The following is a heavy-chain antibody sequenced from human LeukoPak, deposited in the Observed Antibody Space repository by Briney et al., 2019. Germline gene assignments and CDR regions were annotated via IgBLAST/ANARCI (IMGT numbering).Heavy chain of an antibody. Sequence: PSQTLSLTCAVSGGPISSGGYSWSWIRQPPGKGLEWIGYIYHSGSTYYNPSLKSRVTISVDRSKNQFSLKLSSVTAADTAVYYCARGSVRGVKYYYYGMDVWGQGTTVTVSS. CDR2: IYHSGST. CDR3: ARGSVRGVKYYYYGMDV. J-gene: IGHJ6*02. CDR1: GGPISSGGYS. D-gene: IGHD3-3*01. V-gene: IGHV4-30-2*01.